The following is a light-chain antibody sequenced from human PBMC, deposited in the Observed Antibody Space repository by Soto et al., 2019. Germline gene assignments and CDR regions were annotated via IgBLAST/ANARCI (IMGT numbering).Light chain of an antibody. CDR2: NAS. J-gene: IGKJ1*01. CDR3: QQYSIYPWT. Sequence: DIQLTQSPSTLSASAGDRVTITCRASQSISVWLAWYQQKPGKAPKVLIWNASSLQRGVPSRFSGSGSGTQFTLTISSLQPDNFATYYCQQYSIYPWTFGQGTKVDIK. V-gene: IGKV1-5*01. CDR1: QSISVW.